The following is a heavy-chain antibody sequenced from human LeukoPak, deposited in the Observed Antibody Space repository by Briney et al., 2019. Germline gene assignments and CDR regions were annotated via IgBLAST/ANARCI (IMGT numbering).Heavy chain of an antibody. CDR1: GFTFSSYA. Sequence: PGGSLRPSCAASGFTFSSYAMSWVRQAPGKGLEWGSAISGSGGSTYYADSVKGRFTISRDNSKNTLYLQMNSLRAEDTAVYYCAKDLPQTYYYDSSGYSWVDYWGQGTLVTVSS. J-gene: IGHJ4*02. CDR2: ISGSGGST. V-gene: IGHV3-23*01. D-gene: IGHD3-22*01. CDR3: AKDLPQTYYYDSSGYSWVDY.